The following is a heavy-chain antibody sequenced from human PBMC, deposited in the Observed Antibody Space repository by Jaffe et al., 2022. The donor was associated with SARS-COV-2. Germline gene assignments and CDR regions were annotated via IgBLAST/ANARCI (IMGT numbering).Heavy chain of an antibody. CDR2: LYFSGST. D-gene: IGHD5-12*01. V-gene: IGHV4-39*01. CDR3: ARQGRDGYHFKYFDL. CDR1: GGSINSINFF. J-gene: IGHJ2*01. Sequence: QLQLQESGPGLVKPSETLSLTCTVSGGSINSINFFWGWIRQPPGKGLEWIGSLYFSGSTYYNPSLKSRATIFVDTSKNQFSLKLSSVTAADTAVYYCARQGRDGYHFKYFDLWGRGTLVTVSS.